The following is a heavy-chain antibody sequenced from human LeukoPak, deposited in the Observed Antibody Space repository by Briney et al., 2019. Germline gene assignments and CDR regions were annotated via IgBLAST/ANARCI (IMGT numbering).Heavy chain of an antibody. CDR1: GFTFSSYA. V-gene: IGHV3-23*01. Sequence: GGSLRLSCAASGFTFSSYAMSWVRQAPGKGLEWVSAISGSGGSTYYADSVKGRFTISRDNSKNTLYLQMNSLRAEDTAVYYCAKLYYYDSSGYYYPPGAFDIWSQGTMVTVSS. J-gene: IGHJ3*02. CDR2: ISGSGGST. D-gene: IGHD3-22*01. CDR3: AKLYYYDSSGYYYPPGAFDI.